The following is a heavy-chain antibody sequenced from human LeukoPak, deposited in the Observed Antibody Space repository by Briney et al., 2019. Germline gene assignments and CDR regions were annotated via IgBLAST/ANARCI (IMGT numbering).Heavy chain of an antibody. CDR3: AKRGVVIRVILVGFHKEAYYFDS. J-gene: IGHJ4*02. D-gene: IGHD3-22*01. CDR2: ISDSGGRT. V-gene: IGHV3-23*01. CDR1: GITLSNYG. Sequence: PTGGSLRLSCAVSGITLSNYGMSWVRQAPGKGLGWVAGISDSGGRTNYADSVKGRFTISRDNPKNTLYLQMNSLRTEDTAVYFCAKRGVVIRVILVGFHKEAYYFDSWGQGALVTVSS.